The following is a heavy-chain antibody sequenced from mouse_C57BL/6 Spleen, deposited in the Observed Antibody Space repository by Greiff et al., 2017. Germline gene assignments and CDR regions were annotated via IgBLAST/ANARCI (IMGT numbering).Heavy chain of an antibody. J-gene: IGHJ3*01. V-gene: IGHV1-64*01. CDR3: ARETYGNSSFAY. D-gene: IGHD2-1*01. CDR1: GYTFTSYW. Sequence: QVQLQQPGAELVKPGASVKLSCKASGYTFTSYWMHWVKQRPGQGLEWIGMIHPNSGSTNYNEKFKSKATLTVDKSSSTAYMQLSSLTSEDSAVYYCARETYGNSSFAYWGQGTLVTVSA. CDR2: IHPNSGST.